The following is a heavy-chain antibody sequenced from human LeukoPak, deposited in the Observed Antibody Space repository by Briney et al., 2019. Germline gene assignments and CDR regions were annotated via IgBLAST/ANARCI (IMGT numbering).Heavy chain of an antibody. D-gene: IGHD3-10*01. CDR3: AKDAVRGSGRINWFDS. V-gene: IGHV3-23*01. CDR1: GFTFSSYA. J-gene: IGHJ5*01. CDR2: ISISGGNT. Sequence: GGSLRLSCAASGFTFSSYAMTWVRQAPGKGLEWVSSISISGGNTYYADSLKGRFIISRDNSKNTLFLQMNSLRAEDTAVYYCAKDAVRGSGRINWFDSWGQGTLVTVSS.